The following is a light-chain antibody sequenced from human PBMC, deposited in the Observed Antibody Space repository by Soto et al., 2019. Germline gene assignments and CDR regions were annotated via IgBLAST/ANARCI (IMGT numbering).Light chain of an antibody. CDR1: SGHISYA. Sequence: QTVVTQSPSASASLGASVKLTCTLSSGHISYAIAWHQQQPEKGPRYLMKLNSDGSHSKGDVIPDRFSGSSSGAERYLTISSLQSEDEADYYCQTWGTGIQVFGTGTKLTVL. CDR3: QTWGTGIQV. V-gene: IGLV4-69*01. J-gene: IGLJ1*01. CDR2: LNSDGSH.